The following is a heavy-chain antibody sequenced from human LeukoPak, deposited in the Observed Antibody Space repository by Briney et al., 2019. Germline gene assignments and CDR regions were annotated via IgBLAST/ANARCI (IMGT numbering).Heavy chain of an antibody. CDR2: ISSSSSYI. CDR3: ARVISRTTVVTPDAFDI. J-gene: IGHJ3*02. V-gene: IGHV3-21*01. Sequence: PGGSLRLSCAASGFTFSSYSMNWVRQAPGKGLEWVSSISSSSSYIYYADSVKGRFTISRDNAKNSLYLQMNSLRAEDTAVYYCARVISRTTVVTPDAFDIWGQVTMVNVSS. D-gene: IGHD4-23*01. CDR1: GFTFSSYS.